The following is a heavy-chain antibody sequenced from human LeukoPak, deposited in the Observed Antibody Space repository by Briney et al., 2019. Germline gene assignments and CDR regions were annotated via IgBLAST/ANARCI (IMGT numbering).Heavy chain of an antibody. V-gene: IGHV4-30-2*01. CDR3: ARNSYYDNSGEGAFDI. D-gene: IGHD3-22*01. J-gene: IGHJ3*02. Sequence: SKTLSLTCGVSGASVSSIGYSWSWIRQPAGRGLEWIGFIYQSGSASYNPSLQSRVTISIDKSKNQFSLNLSSVTAADTAVYYCARNSYYDNSGEGAFDIWGQGTMVTVSS. CDR1: GASVSSIGYS. CDR2: IYQSGSA.